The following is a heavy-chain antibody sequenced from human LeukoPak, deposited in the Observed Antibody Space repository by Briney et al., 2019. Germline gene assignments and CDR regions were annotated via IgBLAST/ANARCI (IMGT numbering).Heavy chain of an antibody. J-gene: IGHJ4*02. CDR2: INPSGGST. Sequence: EASVKVSCKASEYTFISHYMHWVRQAPGQGLEWMGIINPSGGSTNYAQKFQGRVTMTRDTSTSTVYMELSNLRSEDTAVYYCARDPYYGSGSKNYFDYWGQGTLVTVSS. CDR3: ARDPYYGSGSKNYFDY. D-gene: IGHD3-10*01. V-gene: IGHV1-46*01. CDR1: EYTFISHY.